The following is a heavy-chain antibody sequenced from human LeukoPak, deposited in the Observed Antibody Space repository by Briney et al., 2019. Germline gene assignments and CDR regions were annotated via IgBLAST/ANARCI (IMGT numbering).Heavy chain of an antibody. CDR1: GYTFIGYY. CDR3: ARDRPPQLVRPFDY. V-gene: IGHV1-2*02. D-gene: IGHD6-13*01. CDR2: INPNSGAT. J-gene: IGHJ4*02. Sequence: ASVKVSCKASGYTFIGYYMHWMRQAPGQGLEWLGWINPNSGATNYPQTFQGRVTMTRDTSISTAYMELSRLRSDDTAVYYCARDRPPQLVRPFDYWGQGTLVTVSS.